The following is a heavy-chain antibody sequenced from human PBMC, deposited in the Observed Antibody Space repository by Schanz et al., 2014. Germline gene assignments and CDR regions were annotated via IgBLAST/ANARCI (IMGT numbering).Heavy chain of an antibody. CDR2: VHSSGST. D-gene: IGHD4-4*01. CDR3: ARHLPGGYNNHGWFDP. CDR1: GGSIRGYY. J-gene: IGHJ5*02. Sequence: QVQLQESGPGLVKPSETLSLTCTVSGGSIRGYYCSWIRQPPGKGLEWIGYVHSSGSTNYNSSLRSRVTKQVATPKTRSPRSLGSVTAADTAVYYCARHLPGGYNNHGWFDPWGQGTLVTVSS. V-gene: IGHV4-59*08.